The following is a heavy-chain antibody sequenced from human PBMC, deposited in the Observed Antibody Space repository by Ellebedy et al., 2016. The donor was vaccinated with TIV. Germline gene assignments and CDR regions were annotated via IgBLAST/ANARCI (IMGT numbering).Heavy chain of an antibody. CDR2: ITGSAGQM. J-gene: IGHJ4*02. Sequence: GESLKISCAASGFTFSSYSMNWVRQAPGKGLEWVSSITGSAGQMYYADSVKGRFTISRDNAKNSLYLQMNSLRAEDTAVYYCARDLPNSGTLVDYWGQGTLVTVSS. CDR1: GFTFSSYS. V-gene: IGHV3-21*01. D-gene: IGHD1-26*01. CDR3: ARDLPNSGTLVDY.